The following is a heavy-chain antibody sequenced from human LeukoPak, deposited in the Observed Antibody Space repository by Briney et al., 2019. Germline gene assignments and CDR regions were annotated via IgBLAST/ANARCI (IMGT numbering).Heavy chain of an antibody. CDR3: ARLPIDYYGSGSYPFDY. D-gene: IGHD3-10*01. Sequence: PSETLSLTCTVSGGSIRGSYYYWGWIRQPPGKGLEWIGSIYGSGSTYYNPSLKSRVTISVDTSKNQFSLKLNSVTAADTAVYYCARLPIDYYGSGSYPFDYWGQGALVTVSS. V-gene: IGHV4-39*01. J-gene: IGHJ4*02. CDR1: GGSIRGSYYY. CDR2: IYGSGST.